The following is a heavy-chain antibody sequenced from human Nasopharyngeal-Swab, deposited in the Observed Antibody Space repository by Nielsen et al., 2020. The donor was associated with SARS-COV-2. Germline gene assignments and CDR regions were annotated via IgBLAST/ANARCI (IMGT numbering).Heavy chain of an antibody. CDR2: IWYDGSNK. V-gene: IGHV3-33*01. Sequence: GGSLRLSCAASGFTFSSYGMHWVRQAPGKGLEWVAVIWYDGSNKYYAGSVKGRFTISRDNSKNTLYLQMNSLRAEDTAVYYCASLRFLEWLVFPPLDADAFDIWGQGTMVTVSS. CDR1: GFTFSSYG. J-gene: IGHJ3*02. CDR3: ASLRFLEWLVFPPLDADAFDI. D-gene: IGHD3-3*01.